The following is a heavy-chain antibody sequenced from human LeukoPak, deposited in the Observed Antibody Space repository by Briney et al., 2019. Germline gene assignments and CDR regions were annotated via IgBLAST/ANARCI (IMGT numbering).Heavy chain of an antibody. Sequence: PGGSLRLSCAASGFTFSTYWMHRVRQAPGKGVVWVSGINSDGRNTNYADSVKGRFTISRDNAKNTLYLQMNSQRAEDTAVYYCVKLSIIGVDYWGQGALVTVSS. CDR1: GFTFSTYW. D-gene: IGHD2/OR15-2a*01. CDR3: VKLSIIGVDY. V-gene: IGHV3-74*01. J-gene: IGHJ4*02. CDR2: INSDGRNT.